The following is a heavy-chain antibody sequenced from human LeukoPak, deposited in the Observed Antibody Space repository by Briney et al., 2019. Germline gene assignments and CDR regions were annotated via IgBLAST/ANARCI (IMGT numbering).Heavy chain of an antibody. J-gene: IGHJ6*03. CDR1: GFTFSSYA. Sequence: GGSLRLSCAASGFTFSSYAMHWVRQAPGKGLEWVAVISYDGSNKYYADSVKGRFTISRDNSKNTLYLQMNSLRAEDTAVYYCARDPGAVYYYYYYMDVWGKGTTVTVSS. V-gene: IGHV3-30*04. CDR2: ISYDGSNK. CDR3: ARDPGAVYYYYYYMDV.